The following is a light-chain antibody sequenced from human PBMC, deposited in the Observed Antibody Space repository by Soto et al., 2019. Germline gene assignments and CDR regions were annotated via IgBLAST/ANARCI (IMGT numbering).Light chain of an antibody. Sequence: DIQLTQSPSTLSASVGDRATITCRVSQSISSWLAWYQQKPGKAPKLLVYKASSLESGVPSRFSGSGSGTEFPLTSSTLQPDDFATYYCQQYEAYPLTFGGGTKVEI. V-gene: IGKV1-5*03. J-gene: IGKJ4*01. CDR1: QSISSW. CDR3: QQYEAYPLT. CDR2: KAS.